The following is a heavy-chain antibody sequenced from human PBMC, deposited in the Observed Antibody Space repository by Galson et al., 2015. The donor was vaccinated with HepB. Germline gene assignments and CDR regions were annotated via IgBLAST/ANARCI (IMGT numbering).Heavy chain of an antibody. CDR3: ARHPGRGSVGYAFDL. D-gene: IGHD2-2*01. CDR2: IYYNGDT. CDR1: HGSINNYY. J-gene: IGHJ4*02. Sequence: TLSLTCSVSHGSINNYYWSWIRQSPGNRLEWIGYIYYNGDTTYNPSLGYRVGMSVDTSVSQVSLWLTSVTAADTAVYYCARHPGRGSVGYAFDLWGQGTLVTVSA. V-gene: IGHV4-59*08.